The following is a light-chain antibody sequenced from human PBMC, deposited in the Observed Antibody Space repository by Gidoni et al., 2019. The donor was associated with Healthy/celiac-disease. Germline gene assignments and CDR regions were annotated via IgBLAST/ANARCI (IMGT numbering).Light chain of an antibody. Sequence: DIQMTQSPSSLSASVGDRVTITCRASQSSSSYLNWYQQKPGKAPKLLIYAASSLQSGVPSRFSGSGSGTDFTLTISSLQPEDFATYYCQQSYSTRIFTFGPGTKVDIK. CDR1: QSSSSY. V-gene: IGKV1-39*01. CDR2: AAS. CDR3: QQSYSTRIFT. J-gene: IGKJ3*01.